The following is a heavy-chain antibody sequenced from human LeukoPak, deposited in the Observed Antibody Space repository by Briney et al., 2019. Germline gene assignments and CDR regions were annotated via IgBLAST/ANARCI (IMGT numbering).Heavy chain of an antibody. Sequence: ASETLSLTCTVSGGSIGSGSYYWSWIRQPAGKGLEWIGRIYSSGSTNYNPSLKSRVIISIDTSKNQFSLKLSSVTAADTAVYYCARVLDYYYYMDVWGKGTTVTVSS. CDR2: IYSSGST. V-gene: IGHV4-61*02. CDR3: ARVLDYYYYMDV. J-gene: IGHJ6*03. CDR1: GGSIGSGSYY.